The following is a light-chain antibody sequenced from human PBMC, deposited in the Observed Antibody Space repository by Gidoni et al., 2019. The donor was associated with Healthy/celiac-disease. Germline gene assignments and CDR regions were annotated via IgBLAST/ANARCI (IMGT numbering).Light chain of an antibody. CDR1: QSVSSSY. Sequence: EIELTQSAGTLSLSPGERATLSCRASQSVSSSYLAWYQQKPGQAPRLLIYGASSRATGIPDRFSGSGSGTDFTLTISRLEPEDFAVYYCQQYGSSPLTFGQGTKVEIK. V-gene: IGKV3-20*01. CDR2: GAS. J-gene: IGKJ1*01. CDR3: QQYGSSPLT.